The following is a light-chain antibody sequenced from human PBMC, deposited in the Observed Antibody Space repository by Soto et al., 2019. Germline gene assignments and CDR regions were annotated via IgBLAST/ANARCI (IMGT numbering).Light chain of an antibody. CDR3: SSDRSSTPAVV. Sequence: GVSSRFSGSKSGNTASLTISGLQAEDEADYYCSSDRSSTPAVVFGGGTKVTVL. J-gene: IGLJ2*01. V-gene: IGLV2-14*01.